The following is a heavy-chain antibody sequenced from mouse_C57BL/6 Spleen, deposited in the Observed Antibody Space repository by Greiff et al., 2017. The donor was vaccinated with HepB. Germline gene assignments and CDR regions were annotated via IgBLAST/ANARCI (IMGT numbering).Heavy chain of an antibody. D-gene: IGHD2-4*01. CDR2: INPSSGYT. J-gene: IGHJ3*01. CDR3: ARPEYYDYSWFAY. Sequence: QVQLQQSGAELVKPGASVKLSCKASGYTFTSYWMHWVKQRPGQGLEWIGYINPSSGYTKYNQKFKNKATLTADKSSSTDYMQLSSLTYEDSAVYYCARPEYYDYSWFAYWGQGTLVTVSA. CDR1: GYTFTSYW. V-gene: IGHV1-7*01.